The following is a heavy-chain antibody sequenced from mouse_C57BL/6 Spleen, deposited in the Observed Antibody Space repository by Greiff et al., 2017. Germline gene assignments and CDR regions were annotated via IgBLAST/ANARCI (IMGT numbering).Heavy chain of an antibody. CDR1: GYTFTDYY. V-gene: IGHV1-26*01. J-gene: IGHJ3*01. Sequence: VQLQQSGPELVKPGASVKISCKASGYTFTDYYMNWVKQSHGKSLEWIGDINPNNGGTSYNQKFKGKATLTVDKSSSTAYMELRSLTSEDSAVYYCARSEDGTGAYWGQGTLVTVSA. D-gene: IGHD4-1*01. CDR3: ARSEDGTGAY. CDR2: INPNNGGT.